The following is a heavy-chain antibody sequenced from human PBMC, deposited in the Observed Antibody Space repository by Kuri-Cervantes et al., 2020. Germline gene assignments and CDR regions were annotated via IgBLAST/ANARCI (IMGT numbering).Heavy chain of an antibody. CDR2: ISYDGSNT. J-gene: IGHJ4*02. CDR1: GFTFSNAW. D-gene: IGHD3-9*01. V-gene: IGHV3-30-3*01. CDR3: AGERVTGHFVGVFDY. Sequence: GGSLRLSCAASGFTFSNAWMSWVRQAPGKGLEWVAVISYDGSNTYFADSVKGRFTISRDNSKNTLYLQVNSLRAEDTAMFYCAGERVTGHFVGVFDYWGQGSLVTVSS.